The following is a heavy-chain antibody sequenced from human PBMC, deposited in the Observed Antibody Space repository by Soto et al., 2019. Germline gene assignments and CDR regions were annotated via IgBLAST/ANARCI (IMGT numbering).Heavy chain of an antibody. CDR1: GGSISSYY. V-gene: IGHV4-59*08. D-gene: IGHD5-18*01. CDR3: ARSDRGYSYGIDY. CDR2: IYYSGST. Sequence: SETLSLTCTVSGGSISSYYWSWIRQPPGKGLEWIGYIYYSGSTNYNPSLKSRVTISVDTSKNQFSLKLSSVTAADTAVYYCARSDRGYSYGIDYWGQGTLVTVSS. J-gene: IGHJ4*02.